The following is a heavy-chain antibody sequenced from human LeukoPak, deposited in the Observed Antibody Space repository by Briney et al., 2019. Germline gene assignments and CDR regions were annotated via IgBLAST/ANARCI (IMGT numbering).Heavy chain of an antibody. CDR3: ARDNYYDGSGYYPYDAFDI. J-gene: IGHJ3*02. D-gene: IGHD3-22*01. CDR1: GFTFSSYG. CDR2: IWYDGSNK. Sequence: PGGSLRLSCAASGFTFSSYGMHWVRQAPGKGLEWVAVIWYDGSNKYYADSVKGRFTISRDNSKNTLYLQMNSLRAEDTAVYYCARDNYYDGSGYYPYDAFDIWGQGTMVTVSS. V-gene: IGHV3-33*01.